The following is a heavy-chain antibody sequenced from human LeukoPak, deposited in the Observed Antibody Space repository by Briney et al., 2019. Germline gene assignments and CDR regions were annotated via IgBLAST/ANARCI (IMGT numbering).Heavy chain of an antibody. J-gene: IGHJ4*02. CDR3: TSDDIVVIPAATARGYSYGYVVY. V-gene: IGHV3-73*01. CDR1: GFTFSGSA. Sequence: GGSLRLSCAASGFTFSGSAMHWVRQASGKGLEWVGRIRSKANSYATAHAASVKGRFTISRDDSKNTAYLQMNSLKTEDTAVYYCTSDDIVVIPAATARGYSYGYVVYWGQGTLVTVSS. CDR2: IRSKANSYAT. D-gene: IGHD2-2*01.